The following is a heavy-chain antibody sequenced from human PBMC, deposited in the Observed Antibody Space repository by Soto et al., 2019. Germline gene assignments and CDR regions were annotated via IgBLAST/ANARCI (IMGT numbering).Heavy chain of an antibody. CDR3: VASLAASGLNWLDP. CDR1: GGSISEKY. CDR2: IFANGHT. D-gene: IGHD6-13*01. V-gene: IGHV4-4*07. J-gene: IGHJ5*02. Sequence: QLQLQESGPGLVKASETLSLTCIVSGGSISEKYWNWVRQPPGKGLEWIGLIFANGHTDYNPSLKSRVTMSVDASKNQFSLRRTSMTAADTAVYYCVASLAASGLNWLDPWGRGTLVTVSS.